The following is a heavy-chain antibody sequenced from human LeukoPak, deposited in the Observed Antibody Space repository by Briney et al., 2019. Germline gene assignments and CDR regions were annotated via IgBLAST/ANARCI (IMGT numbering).Heavy chain of an antibody. D-gene: IGHD3-3*01. V-gene: IGHV3-30*02. CDR1: GFTLSLYG. J-gene: IGHJ4*02. CDR3: ARFDYWSGFYPLDH. CDR2: IRYDAGNE. Sequence: GGSLRLSCAASGFTLSLYGMQWVRQAPGKGLQWVAFIRYDAGNEYYVDSVKGRFTISRDNSENTLYLQMNSLRTEDTAVYYCARFDYWSGFYPLDHWGQGTLVTVSS.